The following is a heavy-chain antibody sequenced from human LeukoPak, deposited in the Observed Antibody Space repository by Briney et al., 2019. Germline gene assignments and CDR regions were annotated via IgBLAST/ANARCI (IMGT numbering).Heavy chain of an antibody. J-gene: IGHJ4*02. CDR3: ARDSEAVAGTSHFDY. V-gene: IGHV3-30-3*01. Sequence: GRSLRLSCAASGFTFSSYAMHWVRQAPGKGLEWVAVISYDGSNKYYADSVKGRFTISRDNSKNTLYLQMNSLKAEDTAVYYCARDSEAVAGTSHFDYWGQGTLVTVSS. CDR2: ISYDGSNK. D-gene: IGHD6-19*01. CDR1: GFTFSSYA.